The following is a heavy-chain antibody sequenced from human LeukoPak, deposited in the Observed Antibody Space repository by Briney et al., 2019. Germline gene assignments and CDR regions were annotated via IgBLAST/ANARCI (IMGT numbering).Heavy chain of an antibody. Sequence: GESLKFSCKASGYSFTSYWIGGVRQMPGKGLEWMGIIYRGDSDTRYSPPFQGQVTISADKSISTAYLLWSSLKASDTAMYYCARLSKYSSGWYWFDPWGQGTLVTVS. D-gene: IGHD6-19*01. CDR1: GYSFTSYW. CDR3: ARLSKYSSGWYWFDP. V-gene: IGHV5-51*01. J-gene: IGHJ5*02. CDR2: IYRGDSDT.